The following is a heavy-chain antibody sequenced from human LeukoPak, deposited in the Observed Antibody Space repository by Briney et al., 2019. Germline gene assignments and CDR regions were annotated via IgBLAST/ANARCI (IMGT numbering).Heavy chain of an antibody. CDR1: GGSISSGDYY. D-gene: IGHD3-10*01. J-gene: IGHJ4*02. CDR3: ARDSKVRRVIGYYFDY. Sequence: SPSETLSLTCTVSGGSISSGDYYWRWIRQPPGKGLEWIGYIYYSGSTYYNPSLKSRVTISVDTSKNQFSLKLSSVTAADTAVYYCARDSKVRRVIGYYFDYWGQGTLVTVSS. V-gene: IGHV4-30-4*01. CDR2: IYYSGST.